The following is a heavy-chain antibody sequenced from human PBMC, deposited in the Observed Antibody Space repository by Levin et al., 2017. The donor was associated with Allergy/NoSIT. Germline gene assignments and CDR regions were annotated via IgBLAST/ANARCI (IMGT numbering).Heavy chain of an antibody. V-gene: IGHV3-33*01. CDR1: GFTFSSYG. Sequence: GGSLRLSCAASGFTFSSYGMHWVRQAPGKGLEWVAVIWYDGSNKYYADSVKGRFTISRDNSKNTLYLQMNSLRAEDTAVYYCARSGEAGSRPSYYFDYWGQGTLVTVSS. J-gene: IGHJ4*02. CDR2: IWYDGSNK. CDR3: ARSGEAGSRPSYYFDY. D-gene: IGHD2-15*01.